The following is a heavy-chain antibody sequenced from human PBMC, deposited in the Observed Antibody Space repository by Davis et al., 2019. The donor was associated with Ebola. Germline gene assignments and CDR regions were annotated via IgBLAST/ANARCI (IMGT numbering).Heavy chain of an antibody. CDR2: ISSNGGST. CDR3: AREGSSSWYYYFDY. Sequence: GGSLRLSCTASGFTFGDYAMTWVRQAPGKGLEYVSAISSNGGSTYYANSVKGRFTISRDNSKNTLYLQMGSLRAEDMAVYYCAREGSSSWYYYFDYWGQGTLVTVSS. CDR1: GFTFGDYA. D-gene: IGHD6-13*01. J-gene: IGHJ4*02. V-gene: IGHV3-64*01.